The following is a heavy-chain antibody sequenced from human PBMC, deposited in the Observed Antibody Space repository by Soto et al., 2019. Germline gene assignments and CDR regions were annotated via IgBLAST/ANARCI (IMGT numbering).Heavy chain of an antibody. V-gene: IGHV6-1*01. CDR3: AGTTSLQWYYMDV. Sequence: PSQTLSLTCAISGDTVSSNSAAWNWIRQSPSRGLEWLGRTYYRSRWYNDYAVSVRSRITVNADTSKNQFLLHLNSVTPEDTAAYYCAGTTSLQWYYMDVWDKGTTVTVSS. D-gene: IGHD1-7*01. J-gene: IGHJ6*03. CDR1: GDTVSSNSAA. CDR2: TYYRSRWYN.